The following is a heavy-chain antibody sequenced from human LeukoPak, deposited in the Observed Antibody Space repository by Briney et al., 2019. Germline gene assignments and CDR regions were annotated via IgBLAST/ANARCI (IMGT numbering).Heavy chain of an antibody. CDR2: INHSGST. CDR3: ARLKYSGYDHGVFDY. J-gene: IGHJ4*02. CDR1: GGSFSGYY. D-gene: IGHD5-12*01. Sequence: SETLSLTCAVYGGSFSGYYWSWIRQPPGKGLEWIGEINHSGSTNYNPSLKSRGTISVDTSKNQFSLRLSSVTAADTAVYYCARLKYSGYDHGVFDYWGQGTLVTVSS. V-gene: IGHV4-34*01.